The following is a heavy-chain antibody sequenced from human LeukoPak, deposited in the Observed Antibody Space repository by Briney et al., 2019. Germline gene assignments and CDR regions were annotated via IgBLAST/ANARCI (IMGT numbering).Heavy chain of an antibody. J-gene: IGHJ4*02. CDR2: IYYSGST. CDR3: ARDSGSDYGDYVYHD. D-gene: IGHD4-17*01. V-gene: IGHV4-59*01. Sequence: SETLSLTCTVSGGSISSYYWSWIRQPPGKGLEWIGYIYYSGSTNYNPSLKSRVTISVDMSKNQVSLKLTSVTAADTAVYYCARDSGSDYGDYVYHDWGQGTLVTVSA. CDR1: GGSISSYY.